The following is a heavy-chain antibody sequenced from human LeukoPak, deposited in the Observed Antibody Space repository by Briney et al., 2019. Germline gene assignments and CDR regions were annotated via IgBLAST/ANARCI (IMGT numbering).Heavy chain of an antibody. J-gene: IGHJ6*03. CDR2: ISGSGGST. V-gene: IGHV3-23*01. D-gene: IGHD4-17*01. CDR3: AKDGIVGDYAFYYYYMDV. Sequence: PGGSLRLSCAASGFTFSSYAMSWVRQAPGKGLEWVSAISGSGGSTYSADSVKGRFTISRDNSKNTLCLQMNSLRAEDTAVYYCAKDGIVGDYAFYYYYMDVWGKGTTVTVSS. CDR1: GFTFSSYA.